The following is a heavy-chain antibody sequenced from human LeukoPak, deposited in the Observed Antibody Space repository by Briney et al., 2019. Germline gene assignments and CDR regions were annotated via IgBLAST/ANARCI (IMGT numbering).Heavy chain of an antibody. Sequence: GGSLRLSCAASGFTVSSSYMSWVRQAPGKGLEWDSLISSAGTTYYADSVKGRFTISRDNSKNTVYLQVNSLRDEDTAVYYCARDLEAANTYYFDYWDQGTMVTVSS. D-gene: IGHD6-13*01. CDR1: GFTVSSSY. CDR3: ARDLEAANTYYFDY. V-gene: IGHV3-66*01. J-gene: IGHJ4*02. CDR2: ISSAGTT.